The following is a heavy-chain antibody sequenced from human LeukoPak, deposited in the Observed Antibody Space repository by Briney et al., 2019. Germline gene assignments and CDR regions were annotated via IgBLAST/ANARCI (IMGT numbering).Heavy chain of an antibody. CDR2: IYYSGST. D-gene: IGHD3-22*01. Sequence: SETLSLTCTVSGGSISSTTYYWGWIRQPPGKGLEWIGSIYYSGSTYYNPSLKSRVTISVDTSKNQFSLKLSSVTAADTAVYYCARSYYDSSGYYFFDYWGQGTLVTVSS. J-gene: IGHJ4*02. V-gene: IGHV4-39*07. CDR1: GGSISSTTYY. CDR3: ARSYYDSSGYYFFDY.